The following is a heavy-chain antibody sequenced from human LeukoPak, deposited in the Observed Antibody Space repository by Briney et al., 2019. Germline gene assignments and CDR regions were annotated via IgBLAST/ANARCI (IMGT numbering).Heavy chain of an antibody. D-gene: IGHD4-17*01. CDR1: GYSFTSYW. V-gene: IGHV5-51*01. CDR3: ARADDGDYRWDY. J-gene: IGHJ4*02. CDR2: IYLGGSNT. Sequence: GESLKTSCKGSGYSFTSYWIGWVRQMPGKGLEWMGIIYLGGSNTKYSPSFQGQVTISADKSISTAYLQWSSLKASDTAMYYCARADDGDYRWDYWGQGTLVTVSS.